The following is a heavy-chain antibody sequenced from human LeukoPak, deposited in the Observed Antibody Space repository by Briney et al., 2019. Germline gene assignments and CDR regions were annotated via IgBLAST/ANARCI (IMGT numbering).Heavy chain of an antibody. Sequence: ASVKVSCKASGYTFTDYYIHWVRQAPGQGLEWMGWINPDSGSTDYTQNFQGRVTMTRDTSITTAYMELSRLTSDDTAVYYCARRPLSGYCVNTRCYNALLDYWGQGTLVTVSS. CDR1: GYTFTDYY. D-gene: IGHD2-2*02. J-gene: IGHJ4*02. V-gene: IGHV1-2*02. CDR3: ARRPLSGYCVNTRCYNALLDY. CDR2: INPDSGST.